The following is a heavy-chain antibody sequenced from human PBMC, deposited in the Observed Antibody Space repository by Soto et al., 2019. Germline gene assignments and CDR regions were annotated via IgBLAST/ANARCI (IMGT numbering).Heavy chain of an antibody. D-gene: IGHD4-17*01. CDR2: IYYSGST. V-gene: IGHV4-61*01. J-gene: IGHJ4*02. CDR1: CGSLRRGSFY. Sequence: SENPFLPSPVSCGSLRRGSFYLGWVRQPPGKGLEWIGYIYYSGSTNYNPSLKSRVTISVDTSKNQFSLKLSSVTAADTAVYYCAREVATVTAFDYWGQGTLVTVSS. CDR3: AREVATVTAFDY.